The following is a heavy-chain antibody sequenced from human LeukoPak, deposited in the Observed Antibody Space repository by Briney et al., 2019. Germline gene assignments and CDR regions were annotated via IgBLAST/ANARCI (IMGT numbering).Heavy chain of an antibody. V-gene: IGHV4-34*01. Sequence: SETLSLTCAVYGGSFSGYYWSWIRQTPGKGLEWIGEINHSGSTNYNPSLKSRVTISVDTSKNQFSLKLSSVTAADTAVYYCARADFDWLGAFDIWGQGTMVTVSS. J-gene: IGHJ3*02. CDR3: ARADFDWLGAFDI. CDR2: INHSGST. CDR1: GGSFSGYY. D-gene: IGHD3-9*01.